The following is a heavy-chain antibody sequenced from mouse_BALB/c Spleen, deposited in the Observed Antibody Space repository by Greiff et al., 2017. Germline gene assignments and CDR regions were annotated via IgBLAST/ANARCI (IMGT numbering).Heavy chain of an antibody. Sequence: EVKLMESGGGLVKPGGSLKLSCAASGFTFSSYGMSWVRQTPDKRLELVATINSNGGSTYYPDSVKGRFTISRDNAKNTLYLQMSSLKSEDTAMYYCARGGGYYRYPFAYWGQGTLVTVSA. D-gene: IGHD2-14*01. CDR3: ARGGGYYRYPFAY. J-gene: IGHJ3*01. CDR1: GFTFSSYG. CDR2: INSNGGST. V-gene: IGHV5-6-3*01.